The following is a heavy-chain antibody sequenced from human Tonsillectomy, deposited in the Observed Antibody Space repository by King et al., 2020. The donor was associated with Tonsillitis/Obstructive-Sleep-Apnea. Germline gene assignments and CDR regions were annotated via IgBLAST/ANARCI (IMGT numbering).Heavy chain of an antibody. CDR2: ISGYSCNT. Sequence: VQLVESGAEVKEPGASVKVSCKASSYTFSSYGVSWVRQAPGQGLEWVGWISGYSCNTKYAQRLQGRVTMTRDTSTSTAYMELRSLRDDDTAVYYCARGDGYNYYMDVWGKGTTVTVCS. CDR1: SYTFSSYG. V-gene: IGHV1-18*01. D-gene: IGHD3-16*01. CDR3: ARGDGYNYYMDV. J-gene: IGHJ6*03.